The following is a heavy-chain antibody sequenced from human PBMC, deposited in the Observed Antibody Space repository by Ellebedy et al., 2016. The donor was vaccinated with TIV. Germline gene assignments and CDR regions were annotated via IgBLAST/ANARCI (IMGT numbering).Heavy chain of an antibody. CDR2: ISSSSSYI. J-gene: IGHJ4*02. CDR1: GFTFSSYT. V-gene: IGHV3-21*04. D-gene: IGHD1-14*01. Sequence: GESLKISCAASGFTFSSYTMNWVRQAPGKGLEWVSCISSSSSYIYYADSMKGRITISRDDAKKSLYLQMNSLSGDDTAVYYCSKNLEPAIAVSSKWGQGTLVTVSS. CDR3: SKNLEPAIAVSSK.